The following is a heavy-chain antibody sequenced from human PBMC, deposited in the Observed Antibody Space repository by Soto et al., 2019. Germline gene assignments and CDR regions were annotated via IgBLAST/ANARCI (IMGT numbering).Heavy chain of an antibody. CDR2: ISSSGSTI. CDR1: GFTFSSYE. Sequence: EVQLVESGGGLVQPGGSLRLSCAASGFTFSSYEMNWVRQAPGKGLEWVSYISSSGSTIYYADSVKGRFTISRDNAKNSLYREMESVRAEDTAVYYCARKRRNAFFDYWGQGTLVTVSS. D-gene: IGHD1-1*01. V-gene: IGHV3-48*03. J-gene: IGHJ4*02. CDR3: ARKRRNAFFDY.